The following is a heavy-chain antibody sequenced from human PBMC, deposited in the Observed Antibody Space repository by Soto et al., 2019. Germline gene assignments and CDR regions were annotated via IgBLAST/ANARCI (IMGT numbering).Heavy chain of an antibody. V-gene: IGHV4-31*03. D-gene: IGHD2-15*01. CDR2: IYYSGST. Sequence: SETLSLTCTVSGGSISSGGYYWSWIRQHPGKGLEWIGYIYYSGSTYYNPSLKSRVTISVDTSKNQFSLKLSSVTAADTAVYYCARDSSKFKAATTTFRYYYGMDVWGQGTTVTVSS. CDR3: ARDSSKFKAATTTFRYYYGMDV. J-gene: IGHJ6*02. CDR1: GGSISSGGYY.